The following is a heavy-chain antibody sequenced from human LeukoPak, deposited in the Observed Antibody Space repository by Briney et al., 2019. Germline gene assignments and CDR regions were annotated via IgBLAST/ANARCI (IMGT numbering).Heavy chain of an antibody. J-gene: IGHJ5*02. Sequence: GGSLRLSCAASGFTFSSYAMHWVRQAPGKGLEWVAVISYDGSNKYYADSVKGRFTISRDNSKNTLSLQMNSLRAADTAVYYCAKGGLRDGYSYASWGQGTLITVSS. CDR2: ISYDGSNK. D-gene: IGHD5-24*01. CDR3: AKGGLRDGYSYAS. V-gene: IGHV3-30-3*01. CDR1: GFTFSSYA.